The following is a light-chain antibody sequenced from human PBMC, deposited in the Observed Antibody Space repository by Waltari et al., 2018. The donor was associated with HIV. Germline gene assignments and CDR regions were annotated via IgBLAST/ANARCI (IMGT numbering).Light chain of an antibody. CDR3: QQFYSTPRT. V-gene: IGKV4-1*01. CDR2: WAS. Sequence: DIVMTQSPDSLAVSLGERATINCKSSQSVLHSSTNKNYLAWYQQRPGQSPKLPIYWASIRDSGVPDRFSGSGSGTDFTLTISHLQAEDVTVYYCQQFYSTPRTFGQGTKLEI. J-gene: IGKJ2*01. CDR1: QSVLHSSTNKNY.